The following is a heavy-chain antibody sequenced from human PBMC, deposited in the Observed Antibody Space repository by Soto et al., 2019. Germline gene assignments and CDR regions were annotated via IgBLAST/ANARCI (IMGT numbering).Heavy chain of an antibody. J-gene: IGHJ6*02. Sequence: QVQLVQSGAEVKKPGASVKVSCKASGYTFTGYYMHWVRQAPGQGLEWMGWINPNSGGTNYAQKFQGWVTITRDTSISTAYMELSRLRSDDTAVYYCARVATTYYYYGMDVWGQGTTVTVSS. CDR1: GYTFTGYY. D-gene: IGHD5-12*01. CDR2: INPNSGGT. V-gene: IGHV1-2*04. CDR3: ARVATTYYYYGMDV.